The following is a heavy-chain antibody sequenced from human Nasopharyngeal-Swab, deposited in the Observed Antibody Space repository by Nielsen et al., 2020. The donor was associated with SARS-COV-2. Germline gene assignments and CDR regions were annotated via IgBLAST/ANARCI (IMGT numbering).Heavy chain of an antibody. CDR3: ARDTPAMFAY. J-gene: IGHJ4*02. Sequence: GESLKISCAASGFTFSLYTINWVRQAPGKGLEWVSAISSTGDYIYYAPSVKGRFTISRDDAKNSLYLQMNSLRAEDTAVYYCARDTPAMFAYWGQGTLVTVSS. CDR2: ISSTGDYI. V-gene: IGHV3-21*01. CDR1: GFTFSLYT.